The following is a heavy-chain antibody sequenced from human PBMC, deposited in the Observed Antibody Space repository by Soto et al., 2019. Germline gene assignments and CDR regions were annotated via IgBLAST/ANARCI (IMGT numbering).Heavy chain of an antibody. D-gene: IGHD2-15*01. V-gene: IGHV3-66*01. J-gene: IGHJ6*03. Sequence: EVQLVESGGGLVQPGGSLRLSCAASGFTVSSKYMSWVRQAPGKGLEWVSLIQSGGSTYYADSVKGRFTISRDRSENTLHRQMDSLRAEDTAVYYCARDDVLCDGGSCYGVPMDVLGKGTTVTVSS. CDR2: IQSGGST. CDR1: GFTVSSKY. CDR3: ARDDVLCDGGSCYGVPMDV.